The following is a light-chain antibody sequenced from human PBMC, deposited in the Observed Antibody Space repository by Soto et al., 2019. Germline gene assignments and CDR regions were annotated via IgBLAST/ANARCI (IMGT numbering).Light chain of an antibody. J-gene: IGKJ1*01. Sequence: IQLTQSPSSLSASVGDRVTITYRASQGISSYLAWYQQKAGKAPKLLIYAASTLQSGVPSRFSGSGSGTDFTLTISSLQPEDFATYYCQQLNSYPPWTFGQGTKVEIK. V-gene: IGKV1-9*01. CDR3: QQLNSYPPWT. CDR1: QGISSY. CDR2: AAS.